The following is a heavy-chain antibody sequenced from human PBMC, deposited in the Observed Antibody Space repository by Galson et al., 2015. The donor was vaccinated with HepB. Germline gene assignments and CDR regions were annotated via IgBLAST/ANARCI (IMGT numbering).Heavy chain of an antibody. V-gene: IGHV1-46*01. CDR3: ASTVAAPGGPYYYYGMDV. J-gene: IGHJ6*02. Sequence: SVKVSCKASGYTFTSYYMHWVRQAPGQGLEWMGIINPSGGSTSHAQKFQGRVTMTRDTSTSTVYMELSSLRSKDTAVYYCASTVAAPGGPYYYYGMDVWGQGTTVTVSS. CDR1: GYTFTSYY. D-gene: IGHD6-19*01. CDR2: INPSGGST.